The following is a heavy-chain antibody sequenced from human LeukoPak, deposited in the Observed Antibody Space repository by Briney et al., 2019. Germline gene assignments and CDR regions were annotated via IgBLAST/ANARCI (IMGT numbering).Heavy chain of an antibody. CDR2: IYYSGST. CDR1: GGSISSYY. V-gene: IGHV4-59*01. Sequence: SETLSLTCTVSGGSISSYYWSWIRQPPGQGLEWIGYIYYSGSTNYNPSLKRRVTISVDTSKNQFSLTLSSVTAADTAVYYCARVPPSGTYDFWSGYPDYWGQGTLVTVSS. J-gene: IGHJ4*02. D-gene: IGHD3-3*01. CDR3: ARVPPSGTYDFWSGYPDY.